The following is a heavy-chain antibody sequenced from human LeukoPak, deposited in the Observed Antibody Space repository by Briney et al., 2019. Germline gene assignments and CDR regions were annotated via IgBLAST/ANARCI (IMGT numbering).Heavy chain of an antibody. CDR1: GFTFSSYA. D-gene: IGHD5-18*01. Sequence: GGSLRLSCAASGFTFSSYAMSWVRQAPGKGLEWVSAISGSGGSTYYADSVKGRFTISRDNSKNTLYLQMNSLRAEDTAVYYCAKVGLERGYSYGYWGYYFDYWGQGTLVTVSS. CDR2: ISGSGGST. J-gene: IGHJ4*02. V-gene: IGHV3-23*01. CDR3: AKVGLERGYSYGYWGYYFDY.